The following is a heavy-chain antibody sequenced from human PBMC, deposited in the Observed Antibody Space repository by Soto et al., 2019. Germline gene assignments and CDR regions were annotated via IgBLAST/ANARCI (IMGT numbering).Heavy chain of an antibody. CDR2: INYDGSST. CDR1: GFTFSTYW. D-gene: IGHD3-10*01. V-gene: IGHV3-74*01. CDR3: TKGPRPTSVDTGAY. Sequence: VQLVESGGGLVQPGGSLRLSCAASGFTFSTYWMHWVRQAPGKGLVWVSRINYDGSSTDYADTVKGRFNISRDNAKNNLYLKMNSLTAEDTAGYYCTKGPRPTSVDTGAYWGQGTQVTVSS. J-gene: IGHJ4*02.